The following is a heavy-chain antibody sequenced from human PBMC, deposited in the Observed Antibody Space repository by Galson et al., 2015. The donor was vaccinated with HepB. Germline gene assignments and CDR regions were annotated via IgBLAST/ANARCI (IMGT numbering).Heavy chain of an antibody. CDR2: ISYDGSNK. Sequence: SLRLSCAASGFTFSTHAMHWVRQAPGKGLEWVAVISYDGSNKYYADSVKGRFTISRDDSMNTLYLQVNSLRAEDTTVYYCARDDGRTYHYASGGYWGQGTLVTVSS. CDR3: ARDDGRTYHYASGGY. J-gene: IGHJ4*02. D-gene: IGHD3-10*01. V-gene: IGHV3-30*04. CDR1: GFTFSTHA.